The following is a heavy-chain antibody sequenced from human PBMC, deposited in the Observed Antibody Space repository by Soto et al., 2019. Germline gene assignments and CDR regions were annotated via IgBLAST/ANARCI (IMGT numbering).Heavy chain of an antibody. CDR2: IWYDGSNK. J-gene: IGHJ6*02. Sequence: QVQLVESGGGVVQPGRSLRLSCAASGFTFSSYGMHWVRQAPGKGLEWVAVIWYDGSNKYYADSVKGRFTISRDNSKHTLYLHMNSLRAEDTAVYYCARDLGFGTARIYYYYGMDVWGQGTTVTVSS. D-gene: IGHD3-16*01. V-gene: IGHV3-33*01. CDR3: ARDLGFGTARIYYYYGMDV. CDR1: GFTFSSYG.